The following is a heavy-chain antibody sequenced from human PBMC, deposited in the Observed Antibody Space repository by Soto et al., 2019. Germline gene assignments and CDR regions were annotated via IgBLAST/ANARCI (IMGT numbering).Heavy chain of an antibody. Sequence: EVQLVESGGGLVQPGGSLRLSCAASGFTVSSNYMSWVRQAPGKGLEWVSVIYSGGSTYYADSVKGRFTISRDNSKNTLYLQMNSLRAEDTAVYYCARLISQQLVGPPYYYYYMDVWGKGTTVTVSS. CDR3: ARLISQQLVGPPYYYYYMDV. V-gene: IGHV3-66*01. CDR1: GFTVSSNY. D-gene: IGHD6-6*01. CDR2: IYSGGST. J-gene: IGHJ6*03.